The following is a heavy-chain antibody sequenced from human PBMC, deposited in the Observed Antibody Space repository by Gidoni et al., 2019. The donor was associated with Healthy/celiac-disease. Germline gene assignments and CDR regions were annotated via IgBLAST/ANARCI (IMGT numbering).Heavy chain of an antibody. CDR3: ARASTDT. J-gene: IGHJ5*02. Sequence: QVQLHQWGAGLLTPSSTLSLTCAVSGGSFSGYYWSWIRQPPGKGLEWIGEINHSGSTNYNPSLKSRVTISVETSKNQFSLKLSSVTAADTAVYYCARASTDTWGQGTLVTVSS. CDR2: INHSGST. CDR1: GGSFSGYY. V-gene: IGHV4-34*01.